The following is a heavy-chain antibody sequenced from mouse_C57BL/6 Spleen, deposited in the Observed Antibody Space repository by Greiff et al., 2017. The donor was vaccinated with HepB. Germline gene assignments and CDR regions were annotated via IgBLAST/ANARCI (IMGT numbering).Heavy chain of an antibody. V-gene: IGHV1-69*01. CDR2: IDPSASYT. Sequence: VQLQQPGAELVMPGASVKLSCKASGYTFTSYWMHWVKQRPGQGLEWIGEIDPSASYTNYNQKFKGKSTLTVDKSSSTAYMQLSSLTSEGSAVDYCARGAYWGQGTLVTVSA. CDR1: GYTFTSYW. J-gene: IGHJ3*01. CDR3: ARGAY.